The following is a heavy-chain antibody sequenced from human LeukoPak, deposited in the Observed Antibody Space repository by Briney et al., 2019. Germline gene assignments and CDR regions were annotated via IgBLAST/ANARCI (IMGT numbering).Heavy chain of an antibody. Sequence: GGSLRLSCVASQFTFSSYEMNWVRQAPGKGLEWVSYISSSGSTIYYAVSVKGRFTISRDNAKNSLYLQMNSLRAEDTAVYYCARVNFDSSGYYYFDYWGQGTLVTVSS. J-gene: IGHJ4*02. CDR3: ARVNFDSSGYYYFDY. CDR2: ISSSGSTI. V-gene: IGHV3-48*03. CDR1: QFTFSSYE. D-gene: IGHD3-22*01.